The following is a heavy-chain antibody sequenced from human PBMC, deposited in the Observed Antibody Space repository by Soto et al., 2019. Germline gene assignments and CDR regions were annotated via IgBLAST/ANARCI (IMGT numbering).Heavy chain of an antibody. CDR2: IHYSGST. V-gene: IGHV4-39*01. D-gene: IGHD3-22*01. CDR3: AAHDSGGYYAEY. J-gene: IGHJ4*02. Sequence: QLQLQESGPGLVKPSETLSLTCTVSGDSVTISDYYWSWIRQPPGKGLEWIGSIHYSGSTYYNPSLKSRVTISGDTYKKQFSLKLTSVTAADAAVYYCAAHDSGGYYAEYWGQGTLVTVSA. CDR1: GDSVTISDYY.